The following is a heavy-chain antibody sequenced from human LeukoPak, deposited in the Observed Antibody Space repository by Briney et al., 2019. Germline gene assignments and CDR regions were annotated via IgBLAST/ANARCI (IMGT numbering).Heavy chain of an antibody. D-gene: IGHD3-3*01. CDR2: ISSSSSYI. CDR1: GFTFSSYS. CDR3: ARGSYYDFWSGYSDY. J-gene: IGHJ4*02. V-gene: IGHV3-21*04. Sequence: GGSLRLSCAASGFTFSSYSMNWVRQAPGKGLEWVSSISSSSSYIYYADSVKGRFTISRDNAKNSLYLQMNSLRAEDTAAYYCARGSYYDFWSGYSDYWGQGTLVTVSS.